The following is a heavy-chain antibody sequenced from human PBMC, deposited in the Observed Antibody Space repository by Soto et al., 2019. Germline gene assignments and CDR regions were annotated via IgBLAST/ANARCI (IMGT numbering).Heavy chain of an antibody. J-gene: IGHJ6*03. CDR1: GFTFSDYY. CDR2: ISSSGSTI. CDR3: ARVYYYGLHYYMDV. Sequence: GGSLRLSCAASGFTFSDYYMSWIRQAPGKGLEWVSYISSSGSTIYYADSVKGRFTISRDNAKNSLYLQMNSLRAEDTAVYYCARVYYYGLHYYMDVWGKGTTVTVSS. V-gene: IGHV3-11*01. D-gene: IGHD3-10*01.